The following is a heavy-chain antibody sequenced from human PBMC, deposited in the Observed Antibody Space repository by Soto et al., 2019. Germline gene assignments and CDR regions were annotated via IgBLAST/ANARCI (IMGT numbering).Heavy chain of an antibody. D-gene: IGHD5-18*01. CDR3: AREEYSTHYFDF. V-gene: IGHV3-30*04. Sequence: GGPLRLPCVASGFSFSNSPIHWVRQAPGKGLEWVSVMSYDGNRQYYADSVKGRFTISRDSSKNTLYLQMNSVRVEDTAMYYWAREEYSTHYFDFWGQGTLVTVSS. CDR2: MSYDGNRQ. CDR1: GFSFSNSP. J-gene: IGHJ4*02.